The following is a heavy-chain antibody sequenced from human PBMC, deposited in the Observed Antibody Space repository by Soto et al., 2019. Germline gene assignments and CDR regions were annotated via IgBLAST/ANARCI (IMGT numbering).Heavy chain of an antibody. CDR1: GFTFSNAW. J-gene: IGHJ6*02. Sequence: NPGGSLRLSCAASGFTFSNAWMSWVRQAPGKGLEWVGRIKSKTDGGTTDYAAPVKGRFTISRDDSKNTLYLQMNSLKTEDTAVYYCTTXVEGKAPHYHYYYGMDVWGQGTTVTVSS. V-gene: IGHV3-15*01. CDR3: TTXVEGKAPHYHYYYGMDV. CDR2: IKSKTDGGTT.